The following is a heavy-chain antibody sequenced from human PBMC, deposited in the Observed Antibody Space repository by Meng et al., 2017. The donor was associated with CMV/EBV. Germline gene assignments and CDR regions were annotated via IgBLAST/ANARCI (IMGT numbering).Heavy chain of an antibody. J-gene: IGHJ4*02. V-gene: IGHV4-34*01. D-gene: IGHD2-15*01. CDR3: ASSLTYPDY. Sequence: QLRQLAAGLWNPSQPRYLTSAYYGGSFNGYYWSCIRQPPGKGLEWIGEINHSGSTNYNPSLKSRVTISVDTSKNQFSLKLSSVTAADTAVYYCASSLTYPDYWGQGTLVTVS. CDR2: INHSGST. CDR1: GGSFNGYY.